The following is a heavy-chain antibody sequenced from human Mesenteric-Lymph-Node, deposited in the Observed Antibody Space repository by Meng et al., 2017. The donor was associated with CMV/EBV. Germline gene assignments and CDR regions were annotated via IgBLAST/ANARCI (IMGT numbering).Heavy chain of an antibody. CDR1: GYTFTGYY. CDR3: AKDGDPGYCSSTSCSPLFDP. D-gene: IGHD2-2*01. Sequence: ASVKVSCKASGYTFTGYYMHWVRQASGQGLEWMGWINPNSGGTNYAQKFQGRVTMTRDTSINTAYMELSSLKDDDTAVYYCAKDGDPGYCSSTSCSPLFDPWGQGTLVTVSS. CDR2: INPNSGGT. V-gene: IGHV1-2*02. J-gene: IGHJ5*02.